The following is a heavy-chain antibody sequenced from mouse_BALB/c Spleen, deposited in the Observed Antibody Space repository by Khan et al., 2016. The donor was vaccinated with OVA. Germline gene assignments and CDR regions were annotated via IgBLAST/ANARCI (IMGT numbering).Heavy chain of an antibody. J-gene: IGHJ3*01. V-gene: IGHV3-6*02. Sequence: EVKLLESGPGLVKPSQSLSLTCSVTGYSITSGYFWNWIRQFPGNILEWMGYIRYDGDSNYNPSLKNRISITRDTSKNRFFLKLNSVTPEATATYYCARGGSSGPAWFTYWGQGTLVTVSA. D-gene: IGHD3-1*01. CDR1: GYSITSGYF. CDR3: ARGGSSGPAWFTY. CDR2: IRYDGDS.